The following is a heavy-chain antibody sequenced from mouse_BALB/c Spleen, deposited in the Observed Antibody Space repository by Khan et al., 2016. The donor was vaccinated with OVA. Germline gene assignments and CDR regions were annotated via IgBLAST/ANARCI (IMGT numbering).Heavy chain of an antibody. CDR2: ISYSGST. Sequence: EVQLQESGPGLVKPSQSLSLTCTVTGYSITSGYGWNWIRQFPGNKLEWMGYISYSGSTNYNPTLKSRITITADTSKNPSFMQLNSVTTEDTATDYCARTARIEYWGQGTTLTVSS. CDR1: GYSITSGYG. D-gene: IGHD1-2*01. V-gene: IGHV3-2*02. CDR3: ARTARIEY. J-gene: IGHJ2*01.